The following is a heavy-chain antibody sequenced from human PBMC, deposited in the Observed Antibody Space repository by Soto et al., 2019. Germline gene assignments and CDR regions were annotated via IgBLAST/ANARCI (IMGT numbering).Heavy chain of an antibody. V-gene: IGHV1-18*01. CDR2: ISAYNGNT. Sequence: ASVKVSCKASGYTFTSYGISWVRQAPGQGLERIGWISAYNGNTNYAQKLQGRVTMTTDTSTSTAYIELRSLRSDDTAVYYFARGYCSGGSCYGIDPWGPGTLVTVSS. J-gene: IGHJ5*02. CDR1: GYTFTSYG. D-gene: IGHD2-15*01. CDR3: ARGYCSGGSCYGIDP.